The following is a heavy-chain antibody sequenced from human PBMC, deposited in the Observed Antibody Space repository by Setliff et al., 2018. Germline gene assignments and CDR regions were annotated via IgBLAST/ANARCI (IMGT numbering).Heavy chain of an antibody. CDR1: GYSFSDSA. J-gene: IGHJ3*01. CDR2: ISADNGHT. D-gene: IGHD1-26*01. Sequence: ASVKVSCKAYGYSFSDSAVNWVRQAPGQGLEWMGWISADNGHTNIVKNFQGRVTMTTDTTTSTAYMELKSLISDDTAVYFCARDTRIRESGTYPRDAFDLWGQGTMVTVSS. CDR3: ARDTRIRESGTYPRDAFDL. V-gene: IGHV1-18*01.